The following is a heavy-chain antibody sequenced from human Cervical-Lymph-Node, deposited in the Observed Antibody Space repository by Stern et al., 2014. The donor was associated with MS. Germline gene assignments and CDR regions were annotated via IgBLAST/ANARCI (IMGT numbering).Heavy chain of an antibody. Sequence: VQLVESGAEVKKPGASVKVSCKASGYTFTSYGFSWVRQAPGQGLEWMGFISTYHGNTKYAQKLQGNVTMTTNTSQSTAYTGPRRLSSDDTAVYYCARDAALFGRNPLDYWGQGTLVTVSS. D-gene: IGHD3/OR15-3a*01. V-gene: IGHV1-18*01. J-gene: IGHJ4*02. CDR1: GYTFTSYG. CDR2: ISTYHGNT. CDR3: ARDAALFGRNPLDY.